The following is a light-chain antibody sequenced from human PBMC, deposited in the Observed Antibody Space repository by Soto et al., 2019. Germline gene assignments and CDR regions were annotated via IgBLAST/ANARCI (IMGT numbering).Light chain of an antibody. J-gene: IGKJ1*01. V-gene: IGKV1-33*01. CDR1: QDTSNY. CDR2: DAS. Sequence: DIQMTQSPSSLSASVGDRVTITGQASQDTSNYLNWYQQKPGKAPKLLIYDASNLETGVPSRFSGRGSGTDFNLTISGLQPEDIATYYCQQYDSLPQTFGQGTKVDIK. CDR3: QQYDSLPQT.